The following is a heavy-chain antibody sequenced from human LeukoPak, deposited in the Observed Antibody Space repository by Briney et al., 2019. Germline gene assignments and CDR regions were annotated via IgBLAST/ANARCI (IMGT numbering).Heavy chain of an antibody. J-gene: IGHJ4*02. Sequence: GGSLRLSCAASGFTFSSYWMSWVRQAPGKGLEWVANIKQDGSEKYYVDSVKGRFTISRDNAKNSLYPQMNSLRAEDTAVYYCARVQRGYSYGLDYWGQGTLVTVS. D-gene: IGHD5-18*01. CDR3: ARVQRGYSYGLDY. V-gene: IGHV3-7*01. CDR2: IKQDGSEK. CDR1: GFTFSSYW.